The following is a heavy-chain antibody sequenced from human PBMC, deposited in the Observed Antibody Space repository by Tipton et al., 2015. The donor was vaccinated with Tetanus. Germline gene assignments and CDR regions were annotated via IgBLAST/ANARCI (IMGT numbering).Heavy chain of an antibody. CDR2: INHSGST. CDR1: GASISSSRRFD. V-gene: IGHV4-39*07. J-gene: IGHJ2*01. Sequence: TLSLTCTVSGASISSSRRFDCGWIRQSPGKGLEWIGEINHSGSTTYSPPFKSRVTISVDTPKNQFSLKLTSLTVADTAVYYCARGGSYSYGPRGFDLWGRGTLVTVSS. D-gene: IGHD5-18*01. CDR3: ARGGSYSYGPRGFDL.